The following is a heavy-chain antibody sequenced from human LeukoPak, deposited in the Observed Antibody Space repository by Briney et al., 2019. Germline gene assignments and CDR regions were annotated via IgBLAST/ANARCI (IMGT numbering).Heavy chain of an antibody. Sequence: PSETLSLTCTVSGGSISSYYWSWIRQPPGKGLEYIGYIYYSGSTNYNPSLKSRVTISVDTSKSQFSLKLSPVTAADTAVYYCARRGVAGTTGEDYFDYWGQGTLVTVSS. V-gene: IGHV4-59*08. CDR1: GGSISSYY. CDR2: IYYSGST. J-gene: IGHJ4*02. CDR3: ARRGVAGTTGEDYFDY. D-gene: IGHD6-19*01.